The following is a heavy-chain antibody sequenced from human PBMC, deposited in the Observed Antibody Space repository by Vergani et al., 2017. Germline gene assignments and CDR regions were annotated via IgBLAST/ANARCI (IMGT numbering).Heavy chain of an antibody. CDR3: AKERLWELLANAFDI. CDR2: ISWNSGST. D-gene: IGHD1-26*01. CDR1: GFTFDDYA. J-gene: IGHJ3*02. Sequence: EVQLVESGGGLVQPGRSLRLSCAASGFTFDDYAMHWVRQAPGKGLEWVSGISWNSGSTGYADSVKGRLTISRDNSKNTLYLQMNSLRAEDTAVYYCAKERLWELLANAFDIWGQGTMVTVSS. V-gene: IGHV3-9*01.